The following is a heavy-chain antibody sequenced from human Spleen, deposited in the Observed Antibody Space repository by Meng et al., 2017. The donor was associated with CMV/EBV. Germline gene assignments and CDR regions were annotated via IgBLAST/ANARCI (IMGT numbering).Heavy chain of an antibody. CDR1: GFTVSSNY. J-gene: IGHJ6*02. CDR3: ARELVVVAARMDV. D-gene: IGHD2-15*01. Sequence: GRSLRLSCAASGFTVSSNYMSWVRQAPGKGLEWVSVIYSGGSTYYADSVKGRFTISRDNSKNTLYLQMNSLRAEDTAVYYCARELVVVAARMDVWGQGTTVTVSS. CDR2: IYSGGST. V-gene: IGHV3-66*02.